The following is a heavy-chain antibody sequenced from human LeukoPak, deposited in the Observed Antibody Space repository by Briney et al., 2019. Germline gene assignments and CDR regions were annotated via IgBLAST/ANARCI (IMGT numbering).Heavy chain of an antibody. D-gene: IGHD2/OR15-2a*01. CDR3: AGHHTRNTVDF. CDR1: GGSISSYY. J-gene: IGHJ4*02. V-gene: IGHV4-59*08. CDR2: ISDIGSI. Sequence: NPSETLSLTCTVSGGSISSYYWSWIRQAPGKGLEWIAYISDIGSINYNPSLKSRVTISLDTSKNQFSLELSSVTAADTAVYYCAGHHTRNTVDFWGQGTLVTVSS.